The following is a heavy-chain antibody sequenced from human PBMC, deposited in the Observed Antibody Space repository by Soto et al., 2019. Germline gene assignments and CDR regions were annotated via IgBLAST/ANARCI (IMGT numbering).Heavy chain of an antibody. CDR1: GFTFSTYT. D-gene: IGHD3-10*01. Sequence: EVQLLESGGGLVQPGGSLRLSCAASGFTFSTYTMTWVRQAPGKGLEWVSSITNNADSTYYADSVKGRFTISRDNSRNTLYLQINGLRAEDTAIYYCAKGRPAGSLYQLSHYWGQGTLVTVSS. CDR2: ITNNADST. J-gene: IGHJ4*02. V-gene: IGHV3-23*01. CDR3: AKGRPAGSLYQLSHY.